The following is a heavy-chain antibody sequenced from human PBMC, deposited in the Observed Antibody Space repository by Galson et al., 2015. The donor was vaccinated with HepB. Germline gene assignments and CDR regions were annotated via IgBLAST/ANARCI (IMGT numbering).Heavy chain of an antibody. D-gene: IGHD5-12*01. CDR2: IIPILGIA. CDR1: GYTFTSYA. V-gene: IGHV1-69*10. Sequence: SVKVSCKASGYTFTSYAISWVRQAPGQGLEWMGGIIPILGIANYAQKFQGRVTITADESTSTAYMELSSLRSEDTAVYYCARIADSYSGYDPRFDYWGQGTLVTVSS. J-gene: IGHJ4*02. CDR3: ARIADSYSGYDPRFDY.